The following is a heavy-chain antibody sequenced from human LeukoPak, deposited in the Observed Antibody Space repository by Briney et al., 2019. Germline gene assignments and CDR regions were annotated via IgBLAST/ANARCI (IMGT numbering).Heavy chain of an antibody. V-gene: IGHV4-34*01. D-gene: IGHD3-16*02. CDR2: INHSGST. J-gene: IGHJ4*02. CDR3: ARGGPYDYVWGSYRYREIYYFDY. CDR1: GGSFSGYY. Sequence: SETLSLTCTVSGGSFSGYYWSWIRQPPGKGLEWIGEINHSGSTNYNPSLKSRVTISVDTSKNQFSLKLSSVTAADTAVYYCARGGPYDYVWGSYRYREIYYFDYWGQGTLVTVSS.